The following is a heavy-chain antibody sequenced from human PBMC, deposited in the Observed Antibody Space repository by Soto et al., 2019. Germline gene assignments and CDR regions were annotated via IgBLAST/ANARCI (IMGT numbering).Heavy chain of an antibody. CDR1: WFPFCSYA. CDR2: ISGTGGSI. J-gene: IGHJ4*02. D-gene: IGHD3-22*01. CDR3: AKEMTSGYYLYDY. Sequence: GGSPRISCAAPWFPFCSYALSWGPQAPGKGLEWVSTISGTGGSIYYPDSVKGRFTISRDNSKNTVYLQMNSLRAEDAAVYYCAKEMTSGYYLYDYWGQGTLVTLSS. V-gene: IGHV3-23*01.